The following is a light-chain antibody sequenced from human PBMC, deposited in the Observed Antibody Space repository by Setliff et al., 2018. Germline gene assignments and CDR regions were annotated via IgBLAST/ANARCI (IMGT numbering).Light chain of an antibody. CDR3: SSYTVGSTLSV. Sequence: QSVLTQPASVSGSPGQSITFSCTGSSSDVGGYDYVSWYQQHPGKAPKLLIYDVTNRPSGGSNRFSGSKSGNTASLTISGRQAEDEAEYFCSSYTVGSTLSVFGTGTKATVL. J-gene: IGLJ1*01. V-gene: IGLV2-14*03. CDR1: SSDVGGYDY. CDR2: DVT.